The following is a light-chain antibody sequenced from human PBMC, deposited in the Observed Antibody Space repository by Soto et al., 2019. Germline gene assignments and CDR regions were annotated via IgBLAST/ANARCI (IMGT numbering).Light chain of an antibody. CDR2: AAS. J-gene: IGKJ4*01. Sequence: DIQLTQSPSFLSASVGDRVTITCRASQGISSYLAWYQQKPGKAPKLLIYAASTLQSGVPSRFSGSGSGTECTLTISSLQPEDFATYYCQQLNSYPDPLTFGGGTKVEIK. CDR3: QQLNSYPDPLT. V-gene: IGKV1-9*01. CDR1: QGISSY.